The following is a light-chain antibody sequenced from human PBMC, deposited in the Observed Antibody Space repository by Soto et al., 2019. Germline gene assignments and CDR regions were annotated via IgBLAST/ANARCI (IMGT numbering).Light chain of an antibody. CDR3: AAWDDSLRGWV. CDR1: SSNIGNSY. CDR2: TNT. Sequence: QSVLTQPPSASVTPGQRVTISCSGSSSNIGNSYVYWYQQLPGTAPKLLIYTNTQRPSGVPDRFSGSKSGTSASLAISGLRSEDEADYYCAAWDDSLRGWVFGGGTQLTVL. J-gene: IGLJ3*02. V-gene: IGLV1-47*02.